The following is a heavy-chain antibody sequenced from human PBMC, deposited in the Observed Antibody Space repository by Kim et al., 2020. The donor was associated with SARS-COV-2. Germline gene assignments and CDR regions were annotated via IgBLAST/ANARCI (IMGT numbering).Heavy chain of an antibody. V-gene: IGHV3-30*01. Sequence: ADSVKGRFSISRDNSGNTLFLQMNSLRPEDTAVYYCVRGGFYFDNSGPPDSWGQGALVTVS. CDR3: VRGGFYFDNSGPPDS. D-gene: IGHD3-22*01. J-gene: IGHJ4*02.